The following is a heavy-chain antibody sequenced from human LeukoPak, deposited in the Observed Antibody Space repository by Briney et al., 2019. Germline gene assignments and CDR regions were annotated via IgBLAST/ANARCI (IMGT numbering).Heavy chain of an antibody. CDR2: IKQDGSEK. Sequence: GGSLRLSCAASEFTFSSYWMSWVRQAPGKGLEWVASIKQDGSEKYYVDSVKGRVTISRDNAKNSLYLQMNSLRAEDTAVYYCARAFVAEYSDYWGQGPLVTVSS. CDR1: EFTFSSYW. D-gene: IGHD2-21*01. V-gene: IGHV3-7*01. J-gene: IGHJ4*02. CDR3: ARAFVAEYSDY.